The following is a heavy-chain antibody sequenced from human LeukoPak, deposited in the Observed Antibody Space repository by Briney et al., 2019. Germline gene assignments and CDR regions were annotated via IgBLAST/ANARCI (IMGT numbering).Heavy chain of an antibody. Sequence: ASVKVSCKASGYTFTSYGISWVRQAPGQGLEWMGWISAYNGNTNYTQKLQGRVTMTTDTSTSTAYMELRSLRSDDTAVYYCARDLVVVVPAAIQGSDAFDIWGQGTMVTVSS. V-gene: IGHV1-18*01. CDR1: GYTFTSYG. CDR3: ARDLVVVVPAAIQGSDAFDI. J-gene: IGHJ3*02. CDR2: ISAYNGNT. D-gene: IGHD2-2*02.